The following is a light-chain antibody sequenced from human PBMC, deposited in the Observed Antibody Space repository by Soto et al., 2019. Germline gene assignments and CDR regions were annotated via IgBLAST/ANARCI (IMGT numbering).Light chain of an antibody. J-gene: IGKJ1*01. Sequence: DIQMTQSPYTLCASVGDRVSLTWRASQSISSRLAWYQQKPGKAPKLLIYDASSLESGVPSRFSGSGSGTEFTLTISSLQPDDFATYYCQQYNSYPWTFGQGTKVDIK. CDR2: DAS. V-gene: IGKV1-5*01. CDR3: QQYNSYPWT. CDR1: QSISSR.